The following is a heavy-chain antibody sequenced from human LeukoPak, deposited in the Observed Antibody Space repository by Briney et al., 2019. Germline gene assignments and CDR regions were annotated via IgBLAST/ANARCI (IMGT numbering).Heavy chain of an antibody. D-gene: IGHD5-12*01. V-gene: IGHV4-59*01. Sequence: KPSETLSLTCTLAVGSISSYYWSWIRQPPGKGLEWIGYIYYSGSTNYNPSLKSRVTISVDTSKNQFSLKLSPVTAADAAVYYCARRSVATGVYYFDYWGQGTLVTVSS. CDR1: VGSISSYY. CDR3: ARRSVATGVYYFDY. CDR2: IYYSGST. J-gene: IGHJ4*02.